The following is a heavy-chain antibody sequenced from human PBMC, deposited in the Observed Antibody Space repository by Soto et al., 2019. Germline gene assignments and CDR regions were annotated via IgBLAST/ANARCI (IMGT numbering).Heavy chain of an antibody. Sequence: EVQLLESGGGLVQPGGSLRLSCAASGFTFSSYAMSWVRQAPGKGLEWVSAISGSGGSTYYADSVKGRFTISRDNSKNTLYLQMNSLRAEDMAVYYCAKVSGYDIYYYYYYGMDVWGQGTTVTVSS. D-gene: IGHD5-12*01. CDR1: GFTFSSYA. CDR3: AKVSGYDIYYYYYYGMDV. J-gene: IGHJ6*02. CDR2: ISGSGGST. V-gene: IGHV3-23*01.